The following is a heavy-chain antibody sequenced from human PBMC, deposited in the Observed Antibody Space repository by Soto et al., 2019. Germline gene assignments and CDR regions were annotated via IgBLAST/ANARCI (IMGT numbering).Heavy chain of an antibody. J-gene: IGHJ5*02. Sequence: EVQLVESGGGLVQPGGSLRLSCAASGFTFSSYSMNWVCQAPGKGLEWVSYISSSSSTLYYADSVKGRFTISRDNAKNSLYLQMNSLRAEDTGVYYCARDTPPYYYGSGSYNWFHPWGQGTLVTVSS. CDR3: ARDTPPYYYGSGSYNWFHP. CDR2: ISSSSSTL. V-gene: IGHV3-48*01. D-gene: IGHD3-10*01. CDR1: GFTFSSYS.